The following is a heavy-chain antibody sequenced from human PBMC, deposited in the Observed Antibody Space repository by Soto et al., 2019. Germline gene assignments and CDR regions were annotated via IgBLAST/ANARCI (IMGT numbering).Heavy chain of an antibody. V-gene: IGHV1-18*01. J-gene: IGHJ6*02. CDR3: AREGCSGGSCYSYYYYYGMDV. CDR2: ISAYNGNT. D-gene: IGHD2-15*01. Sequence: GASVKVSCKASGYTFTSYGISWVRQAPGQGLEWMGWISAYNGNTNYAQKLQGRVTMTTDTSTSTAYMELSSLRSEDTAVYYCAREGCSGGSCYSYYYYYGMDVWGQGTTVTVSS. CDR1: GYTFTSYG.